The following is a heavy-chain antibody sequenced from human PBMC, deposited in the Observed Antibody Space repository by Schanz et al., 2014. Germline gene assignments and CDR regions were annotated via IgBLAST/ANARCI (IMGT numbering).Heavy chain of an antibody. D-gene: IGHD2-15*01. CDR3: ARGIGGCGANNYFDY. J-gene: IGHJ4*02. CDR1: EYSFTSYS. CDR2: INTGSGDT. Sequence: QVHLVQSGAEVKRPGASVKVSCKASEYSFTSYSMHWVRQAPGQRLEWMGWINTGSGDTKYSQNFQGRVTITRDTSASTAYMELSSLRSEDTAVYSCARGIGGCGANNYFDYWGQGTLVTVSS. V-gene: IGHV1-3*04.